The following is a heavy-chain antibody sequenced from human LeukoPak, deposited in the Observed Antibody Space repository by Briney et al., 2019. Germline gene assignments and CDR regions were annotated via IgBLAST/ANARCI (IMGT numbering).Heavy chain of an antibody. D-gene: IGHD1-26*01. J-gene: IGHJ4*02. V-gene: IGHV3-21*01. Sequence: GGSLRLSCAASGFTFSSYSMNWVRQAPGKGLEWVSSISSSSYIYYADSVKGRFTISRDNAKNSLYLQMNSLRAEDTAVYYCARDRRSIVGVEGGTDFDYWGQGTLVTVSS. CDR2: ISSSSYI. CDR3: ARDRRSIVGVEGGTDFDY. CDR1: GFTFSSYS.